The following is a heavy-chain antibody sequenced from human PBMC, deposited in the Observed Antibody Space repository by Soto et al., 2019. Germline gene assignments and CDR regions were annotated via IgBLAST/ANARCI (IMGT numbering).Heavy chain of an antibody. V-gene: IGHV1-69*14. D-gene: IGHD2-2*01. Sequence: QVQLVQSGAEVKKPGSSVKISCKASGGTFSSYAISWVRQAPGQGLEWMGGIIPIFGTTNYALKFQGRVSINAENSTSTADMELSSLRSDDTAVYYGARPSSSSLENSYYYAVDVWGQGTTVIVSS. CDR3: ARPSSSSLENSYYYAVDV. J-gene: IGHJ6*02. CDR1: GGTFSSYA. CDR2: IIPIFGTT.